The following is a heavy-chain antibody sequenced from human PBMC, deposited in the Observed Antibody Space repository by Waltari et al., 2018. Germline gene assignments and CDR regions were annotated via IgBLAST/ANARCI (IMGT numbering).Heavy chain of an antibody. J-gene: IGHJ4*02. D-gene: IGHD4-17*01. Sequence: QVQLQQWGAGLLKPSETLSLTCAVYGGSFSGYYWSWIRQPPGKGLEWIGEINHSGSTNYNPSLKSRVTISGDTSKNQFSMKLSSVTAADTAVYYCARGGNGDYAGYWGQGTLVTVSS. CDR1: GGSFSGYY. CDR3: ARGGNGDYAGY. V-gene: IGHV4-34*01. CDR2: INHSGST.